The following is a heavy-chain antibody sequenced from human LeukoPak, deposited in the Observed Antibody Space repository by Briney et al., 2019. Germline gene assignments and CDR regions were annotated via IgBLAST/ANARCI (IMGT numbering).Heavy chain of an antibody. J-gene: IGHJ4*02. CDR1: GFTFSSYG. CDR3: ARTTLWFGEIGFYDY. Sequence: GGSLRLSCAASGFTFSSYGMHWVRQAPGKGLQWVSQISRSSTTIYYADSVKGRFTISRDNSKNTLYLQMNSLRAEDTAVYYCARTTLWFGEIGFYDYWGQGTLVTVSS. CDR2: ISRSSTTI. D-gene: IGHD3-10*01. V-gene: IGHV3-48*01.